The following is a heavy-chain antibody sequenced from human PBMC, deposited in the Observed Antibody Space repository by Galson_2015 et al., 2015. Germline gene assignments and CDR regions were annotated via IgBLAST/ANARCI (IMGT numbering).Heavy chain of an antibody. D-gene: IGHD1-26*01. Sequence: SETLSLTCAVDGGSFSGYYWSWIRQPPGKGLEWIGAINTFGSTNFNPSLKPRVTLSKDTSNKQFSLKLASVTAADTAVYFCARGPSKHQLLRGAVDLWGQGTL. V-gene: IGHV4-34*01. CDR1: GGSFSGYY. CDR3: ARGPSKHQLLRGAVDL. CDR2: INTFGST. J-gene: IGHJ5*02.